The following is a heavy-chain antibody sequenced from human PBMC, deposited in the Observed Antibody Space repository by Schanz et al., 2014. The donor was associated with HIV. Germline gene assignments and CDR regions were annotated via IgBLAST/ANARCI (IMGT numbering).Heavy chain of an antibody. CDR2: ISHDGYNK. Sequence: QVQLVESGGSVVQPGRSLRLSCAASGFSFNNYGLNWVRQAPGKGLEWVAVISHDGYNKYYADSVKGRFTISRDNSKNTLYLQMNSLRAEDTAVYYCASPLLYDSLDVWGQGTTVTVSS. J-gene: IGHJ6*02. CDR3: ASPLLYDSLDV. D-gene: IGHD3-22*01. V-gene: IGHV3-30*03. CDR1: GFSFNNYG.